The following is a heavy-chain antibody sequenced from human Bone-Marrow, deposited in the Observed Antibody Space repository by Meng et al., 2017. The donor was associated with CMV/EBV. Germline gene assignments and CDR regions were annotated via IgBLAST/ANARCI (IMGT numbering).Heavy chain of an antibody. D-gene: IGHD3-22*01. CDR1: GYTFTGYY. Sequence: ASVKVSCKASGYTFTGYYMHWVRQAPGQGLEWMGWINPNSGGTNYAQKFQGRVTMTRDTSISTAYMELSRLRSDDTAVYYCARAVRDDYYDSSGYPSGLDYWGQGTLVTVSS. J-gene: IGHJ4*02. V-gene: IGHV1-2*02. CDR3: ARAVRDDYYDSSGYPSGLDY. CDR2: INPNSGGT.